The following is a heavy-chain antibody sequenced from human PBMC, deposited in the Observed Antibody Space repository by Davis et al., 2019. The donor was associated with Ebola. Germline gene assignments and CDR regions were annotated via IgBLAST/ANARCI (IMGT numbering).Heavy chain of an antibody. CDR3: ARVYSGWYPDY. CDR2: ISQSGST. D-gene: IGHD6-19*01. J-gene: IGHJ4*02. CDR1: GGSFSGYY. V-gene: IGHV4-34*01. Sequence: MPSETLSLTCAVYGGSFSGYYWSWIRQPPGKGLEWIGEISQSGSTNYNPSLKSRVTISVDKSKNQFSLKLSSVTAADTAVYYCARVYSGWYPDYWGQGTLVTVSS.